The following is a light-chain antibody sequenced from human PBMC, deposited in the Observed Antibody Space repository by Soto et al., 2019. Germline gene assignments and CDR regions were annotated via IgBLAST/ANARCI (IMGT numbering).Light chain of an antibody. CDR2: GAS. CDR1: QSVSSN. V-gene: IGKV3-15*01. J-gene: IGKJ2*01. CDR3: QQYNNWPPEYT. Sequence: EIEMTQSPATLSVSPGERATLSCRASQSVSSNLAWYQQKPGQAPRLLIYGASTRATGIPARFSGSGSGTEFTLTISSLQSEDFAFYYCQQYNNWPPEYTFGQGTKLEIK.